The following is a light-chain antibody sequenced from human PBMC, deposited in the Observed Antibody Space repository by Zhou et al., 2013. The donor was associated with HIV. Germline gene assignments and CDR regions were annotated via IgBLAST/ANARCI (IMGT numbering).Light chain of an antibody. CDR2: GAS. CDR3: QQHGSSPWT. CDR1: QSVSSTY. Sequence: EIVLTQSPGTLSLSPGERATLSCRASQSVSSTYLAWYQQKPGQAPRLLIHGASSRATGIPDRFSGSGSGTDFTLAISRLDPEDFAMYYCQQHGSSPWTFGQGTKVEIK. J-gene: IGKJ1*01. V-gene: IGKV3-20*01.